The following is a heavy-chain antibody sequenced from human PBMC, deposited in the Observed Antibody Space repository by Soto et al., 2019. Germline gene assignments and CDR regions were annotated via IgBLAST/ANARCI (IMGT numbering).Heavy chain of an antibody. V-gene: IGHV3-30-3*01. CDR1: GFTFDSYA. Sequence: SLRLSCAASGFTFDSYAMHGYRQAPGKGLEWVAGISYDGSNKYYADSVKGRFTISRDNSKKTLYLQMNSLRAEDTAVYYCARGGYGGLLFDYLGQGTLVTVS. CDR2: ISYDGSNK. CDR3: ARGGYGGLLFDY. J-gene: IGHJ4*02. D-gene: IGHD4-17*01.